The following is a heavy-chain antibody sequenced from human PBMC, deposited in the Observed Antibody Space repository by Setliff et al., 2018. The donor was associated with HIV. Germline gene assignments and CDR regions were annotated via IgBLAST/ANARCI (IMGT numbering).Heavy chain of an antibody. J-gene: IGHJ4*02. CDR1: GGSLNDYS. CDR2: VNLPKTL. Sequence: SETLSLTCAVYGGSLNDYSWNWIRQSPGKGLEWIGEVNLPKTLNYNPSLESRITISVDTSKKQFSLDLSSVTAADTAVYFCARAIVKTGYHTKSRVFDYWGQGTRVTVSS. D-gene: IGHD3-9*01. V-gene: IGHV4-34*01. CDR3: ARAIVKTGYHTKSRVFDY.